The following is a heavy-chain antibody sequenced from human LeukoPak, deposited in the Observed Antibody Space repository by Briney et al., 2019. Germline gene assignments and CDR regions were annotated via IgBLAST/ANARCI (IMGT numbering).Heavy chain of an antibody. D-gene: IGHD5-12*01. Sequence: KPSETLSLTCTVSGGSISSSSYYWGWIRQPPGKGLEWIGSIYYSGSTYYNPSLKSRVTISVDTSKNQFSLKLSSVTAADTAVYYCARQTRGYSGYGSYYWGQGTLVTVSS. CDR2: IYYSGST. CDR3: ARQTRGYSGYGSYY. J-gene: IGHJ4*02. V-gene: IGHV4-39*01. CDR1: GGSISSSSYY.